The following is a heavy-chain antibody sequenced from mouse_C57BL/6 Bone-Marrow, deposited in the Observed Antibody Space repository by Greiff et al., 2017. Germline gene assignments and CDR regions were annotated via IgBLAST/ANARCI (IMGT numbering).Heavy chain of an antibody. CDR1: GYTFTSYW. CDR3: TRRGSRGSSYYWNFDV. V-gene: IGHV1-5*01. D-gene: IGHD1-1*01. Sequence: VQLQQSGTVLARPGASVKMSCKTSGYTFTSYWMHWVQQRPGQGLEWIGAIYPGNSDTSYNQKFKGKAKLTAVTSASTVYMELSSLTNEESAVYYCTRRGSRGSSYYWNFDVWGTGTTVTVSS. CDR2: IYPGNSDT. J-gene: IGHJ1*03.